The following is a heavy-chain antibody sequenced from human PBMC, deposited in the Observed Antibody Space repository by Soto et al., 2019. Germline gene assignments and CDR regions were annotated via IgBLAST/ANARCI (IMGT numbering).Heavy chain of an antibody. V-gene: IGHV4-61*08. Sequence: SETLSLTCAVSGGSISSGGYSWSWIRQPPGKGMEWIGYIYYSGSTNYKTSLKSQVTISVDTSKNHFSLKLSSLTAADTFVYYCAISIPMTYYDILTGYYSRETFDYWGQGTLVTVSS. J-gene: IGHJ4*02. D-gene: IGHD3-9*01. CDR3: AISIPMTYYDILTGYYSRETFDY. CDR2: IYYSGST. CDR1: GGSISSGGYS.